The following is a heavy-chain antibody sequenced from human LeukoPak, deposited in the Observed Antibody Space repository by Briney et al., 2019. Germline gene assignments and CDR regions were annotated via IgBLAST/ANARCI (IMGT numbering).Heavy chain of an antibody. CDR3: ARHVRSPGALYYMDV. D-gene: IGHD3-10*02. J-gene: IGHJ6*03. CDR2: IYYSGST. CDR1: GGSISSSSYY. Sequence: KPSETLSLTCSVSGGSISSSSYYWGWIRQPPGKGLEWIGSIYYSGSTYYNPSLKSRVTISVATSKNQVSLKMSSVTAADTAVYYCARHVRSPGALYYMDVWGKGTTVTVSS. V-gene: IGHV4-39*01.